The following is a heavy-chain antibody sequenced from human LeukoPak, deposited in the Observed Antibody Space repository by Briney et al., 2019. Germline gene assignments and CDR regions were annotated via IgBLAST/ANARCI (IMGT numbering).Heavy chain of an antibody. V-gene: IGHV3-74*01. CDR2: VNSDGTST. J-gene: IGHJ6*02. Sequence: GGSVTLSCLSSGLTLTSYWWHWVRQAPGKGLVWVSRVNSDGTSTTYADSVKGRVSISRDNAKNTLYLQMNSLRAEDTAVYYYARGRYFDMYVWGQGPTVTVSS. CDR3: ARGRYFDMYV. CDR1: GLTLTSYW.